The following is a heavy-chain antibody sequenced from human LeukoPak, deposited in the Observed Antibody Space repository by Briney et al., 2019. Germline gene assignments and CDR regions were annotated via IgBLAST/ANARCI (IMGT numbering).Heavy chain of an antibody. CDR1: GYTFTGYY. Sequence: GASVKVSCKASGYTFTGYYMHWVRQAPGQGLEWMGWINPNSGGTSYAQNLQGRVTMTTDTSTSTAYMELRSLTSDDTAVYYCARAGATVTSHFDCWGQGTLVTVSS. CDR2: INPNSGGT. CDR3: ARAGATVTSHFDC. D-gene: IGHD4-17*01. V-gene: IGHV1-2*02. J-gene: IGHJ4*02.